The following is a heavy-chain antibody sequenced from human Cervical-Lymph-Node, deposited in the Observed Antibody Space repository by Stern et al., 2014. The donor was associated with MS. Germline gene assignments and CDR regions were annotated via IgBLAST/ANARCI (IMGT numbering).Heavy chain of an antibody. D-gene: IGHD4-11*01. CDR3: ATSLDADYIGYFDS. J-gene: IGHJ4*02. V-gene: IGHV5-51*04. CDR2: FFPSDSDI. Sequence: EVHLVESGAEVKKPGESLKISCRNSGGSFSKYAIAWVRQMPGKGLEWMGMFFPSDSDIRYSPSFQGQVTISADQPISTAYLQWSSLKASDTAIYYCATSLDADYIGYFDSWGQGTLVTVSS. CDR1: GGSFSKYA.